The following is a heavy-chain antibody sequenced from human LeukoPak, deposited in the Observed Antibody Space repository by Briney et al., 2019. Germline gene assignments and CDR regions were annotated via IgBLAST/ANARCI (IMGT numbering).Heavy chain of an antibody. V-gene: IGHV3-7*01. CDR2: IKYYGGEK. J-gene: IGHJ4*02. CDR3: ASALPADHFDF. Sequence: GGSLRLSCAASGFTFSNYWMSWVRQAPGKGLEWVANIKYYGGEKYYADSVRGRFTISRDNAKSSLYLQMNSLRAEDTAVYYCASALPADHFDFWGQGTLVTVSS. CDR1: GFTFSNYW.